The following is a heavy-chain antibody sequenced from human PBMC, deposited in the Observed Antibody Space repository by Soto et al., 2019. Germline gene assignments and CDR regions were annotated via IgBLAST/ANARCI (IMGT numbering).Heavy chain of an antibody. CDR2: INPIKGDT. V-gene: IGHV1-18*01. CDR1: GGTFSSYA. Sequence: ASVKVSCKASGGTFSSYAITWVRQAPGQGLDWMGWINPIKGDTNSAAIFQDRVTMTTDTSTRTAYMELRSLKSDDTAVYYCARVKVPAATLGAFDLWGQGTLVTVSS. D-gene: IGHD2-2*01. CDR3: ARVKVPAATLGAFDL. J-gene: IGHJ3*01.